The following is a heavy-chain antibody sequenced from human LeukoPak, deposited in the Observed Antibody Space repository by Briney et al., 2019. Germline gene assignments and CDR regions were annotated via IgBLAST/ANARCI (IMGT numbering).Heavy chain of an antibody. D-gene: IGHD6-19*01. CDR1: GFTFSDYS. CDR3: ARGSSGSNWFDP. CDR2: ISSGSTYK. Sequence: PGGSLRLSCAASGFTFSDYSMHWVRQAPGKGLEWVSSISSGSTYKYSADSLKGRFTISRDNAKNSLYLQMNSLRAEDTAVYYCARGSSGSNWFDPWGQGTLVTVSS. V-gene: IGHV3-21*01. J-gene: IGHJ5*02.